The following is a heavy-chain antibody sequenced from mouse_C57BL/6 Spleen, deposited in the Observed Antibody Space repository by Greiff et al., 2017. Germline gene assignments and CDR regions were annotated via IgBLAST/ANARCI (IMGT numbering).Heavy chain of an antibody. CDR3: TTGDYGSSYEYYAMDY. J-gene: IGHJ4*01. CDR2: IDPEDGDT. Sequence: EVMLVESGAELVRPGASVKLSCTASGFNIKDYYMHWVKQRPEQGLEWIGRIDPEDGDTEYAPKFQGKATMTADTSSNTAYLQLSSLTSEDTAVYYCTTGDYGSSYEYYAMDYWGQGTSVTVSS. V-gene: IGHV14-1*01. CDR1: GFNIKDYY. D-gene: IGHD1-1*01.